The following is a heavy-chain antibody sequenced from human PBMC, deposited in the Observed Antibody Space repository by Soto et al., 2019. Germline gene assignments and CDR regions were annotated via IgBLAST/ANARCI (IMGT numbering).Heavy chain of an antibody. Sequence: QVQLVESGGGVVQPGRSLRLSCTASGFSFRSYVMHWVRQAPGKGLEWVALISNDGSYKYYADSVKGRFTISRDNSKNTLHLQMNSLRSDDTGVYHCAKLDLERRYIAYDEVDYWGQGTLATVSS. CDR2: ISNDGSYK. J-gene: IGHJ4*02. CDR3: AKLDLERRYIAYDEVDY. CDR1: GFSFRSYV. V-gene: IGHV3-30*18. D-gene: IGHD5-12*01.